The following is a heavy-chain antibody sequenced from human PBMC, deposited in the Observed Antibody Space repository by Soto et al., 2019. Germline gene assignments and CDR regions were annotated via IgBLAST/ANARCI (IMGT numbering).Heavy chain of an antibody. V-gene: IGHV4-34*01. CDR2: INHSGST. Sequence: SETLSLTCAVYGGSFSGYYWSWIRQPPGKGLEWIGEINHSGSTNYNPSLKSRVTISVDTSKNQFSLKLSSVTAADTAVYYCARVSPGAAAVYYYYYGMDVWGQGTTVTV. D-gene: IGHD6-25*01. CDR3: ARVSPGAAAVYYYYYGMDV. J-gene: IGHJ6*02. CDR1: GGSFSGYY.